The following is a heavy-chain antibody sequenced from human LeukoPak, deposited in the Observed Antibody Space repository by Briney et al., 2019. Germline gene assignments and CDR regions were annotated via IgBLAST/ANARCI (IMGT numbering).Heavy chain of an antibody. V-gene: IGHV4-34*01. D-gene: IGHD3-10*01. CDR3: ARRMVQGVILSRAYYFDY. CDR2: INHSGST. J-gene: IGHJ4*02. CDR1: GGAFSGYY. Sequence: PSETLSLTCAVYGGAFSGYYWSWIRQPPGKGLEWIGEINHSGSTNYNPSLKSRVTISVDTSKNQFSLKLSSVTAADTAVYYCARRMVQGVILSRAYYFDYWGQGTLVTVSS.